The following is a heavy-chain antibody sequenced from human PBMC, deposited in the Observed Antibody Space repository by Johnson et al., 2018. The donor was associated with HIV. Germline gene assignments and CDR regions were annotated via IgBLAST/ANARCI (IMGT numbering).Heavy chain of an antibody. Sequence: EVQLVESGGGVVRPGGSLRLSCAASGFTFDDYAMHWVRQAPGKGLEWVSGISWNRGSIGYADSVKGRFTISRDNAKNSLYLQMNSLRAEDTALYYCAKDKGQGGWLQLLGAFHIWGQGTMVTVSS. J-gene: IGHJ3*02. CDR3: AKDKGQGGWLQLLGAFHI. CDR1: GFTFDDYA. V-gene: IGHV3-9*01. D-gene: IGHD5-24*01. CDR2: ISWNRGSI.